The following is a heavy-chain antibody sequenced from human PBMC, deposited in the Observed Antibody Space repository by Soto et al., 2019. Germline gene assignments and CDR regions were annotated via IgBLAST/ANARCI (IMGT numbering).Heavy chain of an antibody. CDR1: GGSISSGGYS. Sequence: SETLSLTCAVSGGSISSGGYSWSWIRQPPGKGLEWIGYIYHSGSTYYNPSLKSRVTISVDRSKNQFSLKLSSVTAADTAVYYCARTSSGESLWFGGLDYWGQGTLVTVSS. J-gene: IGHJ4*02. V-gene: IGHV4-30-2*01. CDR2: IYHSGST. CDR3: ARTSSGESLWFGGLDY. D-gene: IGHD3-10*01.